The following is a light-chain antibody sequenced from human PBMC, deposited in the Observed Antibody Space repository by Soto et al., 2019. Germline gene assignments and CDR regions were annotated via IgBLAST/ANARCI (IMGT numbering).Light chain of an antibody. J-gene: IGKJ1*01. V-gene: IGKV1-33*01. Sequence: DIQMTQSPSSLSASVGDRVTITCQASQDISNYLNWYQQKPGKAPKLLIYDACNLETGVPSRFSGSGSGTDFTFTISSLQPEDIATYYCQQYDNRRGTFGQGTKVEIK. CDR3: QQYDNRRGT. CDR2: DAC. CDR1: QDISNY.